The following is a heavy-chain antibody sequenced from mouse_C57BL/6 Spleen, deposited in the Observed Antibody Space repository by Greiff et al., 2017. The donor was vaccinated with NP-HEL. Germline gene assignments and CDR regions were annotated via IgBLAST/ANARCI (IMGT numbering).Heavy chain of an antibody. CDR1: GYTFTSYW. CDR2: IHPNSGST. V-gene: IGHV1-64*01. Sequence: QVQLQQPGAELVQPGASVKLSCVASGYTFTSYWMHWVQQRPGQGLEWIGMIHPNSGSTNYNEKFKRKAILTVDKASNTAYMQLSSLTSEDSAVYYCARDGNYNFAYWGQGTTLTVSA. CDR3: ARDGNYNFAY. D-gene: IGHD2-1*01. J-gene: IGHJ2*01.